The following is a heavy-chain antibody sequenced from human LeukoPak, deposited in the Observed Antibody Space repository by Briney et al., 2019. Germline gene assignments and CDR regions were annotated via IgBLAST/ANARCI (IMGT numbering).Heavy chain of an antibody. J-gene: IGHJ6*03. CDR2: INPNSGGT. CDR1: GYTFTGYY. Sequence: ASVKVSCKASGYTFTGYYMHWVRQAPGQGLEWMGWINPNSGGTNYAQKFQGRDTMTRDTSISTAYMEMNSLTSDDTAVYYCARSARHCNNGVCFTDYYIDLWGKGTTVTVSS. CDR3: ARSARHCNNGVCFTDYYIDL. D-gene: IGHD2-8*01. V-gene: IGHV1-2*02.